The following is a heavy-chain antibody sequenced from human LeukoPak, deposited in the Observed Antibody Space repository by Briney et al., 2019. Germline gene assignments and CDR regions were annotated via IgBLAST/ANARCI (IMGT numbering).Heavy chain of an antibody. J-gene: IGHJ4*02. V-gene: IGHV1-69*04. D-gene: IGHD4-11*01. CDR2: IIPILGIA. Sequence: SVKVSCKASGGTFSSYAISWVRQAPGQGLEWMGRIIPILGIANYAQKFQGRVTVTADKSTSTAYMELSSLRSEDTAVYYCARGNYLYYFDYWGQGTLVTVSS. CDR1: GGTFSSYA. CDR3: ARGNYLYYFDY.